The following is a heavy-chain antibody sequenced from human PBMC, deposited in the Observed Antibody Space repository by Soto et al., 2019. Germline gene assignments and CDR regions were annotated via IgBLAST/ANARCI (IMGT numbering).Heavy chain of an antibody. V-gene: IGHV4-59*01. CDR1: GGSISSYY. Sequence: SETLSLTCTVSGGSISSYYWSWIRQPPGKGLEWIGYIYYSGSTNYNPSLKSRVTISVDTSKNQFSLKLSSVTAADTAVYYCARVRIAVAGTVTDYWGQGTLVTVPQ. CDR2: IYYSGST. J-gene: IGHJ4*02. CDR3: ARVRIAVAGTVTDY. D-gene: IGHD6-19*01.